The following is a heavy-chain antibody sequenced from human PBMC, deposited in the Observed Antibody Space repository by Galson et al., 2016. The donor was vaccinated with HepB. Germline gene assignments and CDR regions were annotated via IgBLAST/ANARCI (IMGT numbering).Heavy chain of an antibody. J-gene: IGHJ4*02. Sequence: TLSLTCGVSGDSMSSHDWWSWIRQPPGKGLEWIGEIHPSGSTNSNPSLKSRVTISLDKARNLFSLQLASVTAADTAVYYCATTVGHWGQGTLITVSS. CDR1: GDSMSSHDW. V-gene: IGHV4-4*02. CDR3: ATTVGH. D-gene: IGHD1-26*01. CDR2: IHPSGST.